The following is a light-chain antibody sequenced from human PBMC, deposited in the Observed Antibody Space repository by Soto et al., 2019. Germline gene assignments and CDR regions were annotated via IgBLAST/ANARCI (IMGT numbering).Light chain of an antibody. CDR2: DAS. CDR1: QSVSSSY. J-gene: IGKJ2*01. V-gene: IGKV3-20*01. Sequence: DIVLTQSPGTLSLSPGERATLSCRASQSVSSSYLAWYQQKPGQAPRLLIFDASNRATGIPDRFSGSGSGTDFTLTISRLEPEEFAVYYCQQYGNTPQTFGQGTKLEIK. CDR3: QQYGNTPQT.